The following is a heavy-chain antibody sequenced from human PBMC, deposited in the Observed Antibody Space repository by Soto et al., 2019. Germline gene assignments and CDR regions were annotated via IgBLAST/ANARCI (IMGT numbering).Heavy chain of an antibody. CDR3: AKEGAIPGEVDA. J-gene: IGHJ1*01. Sequence: HLAQSGPEVKRPGASVKISCKASGFIFTDWFMHWVRQAPGQGPEWMCIINTSGGNSSYSQKFQDRVTMTRDTSTSTLYVELSSLTSADTAVYYCAKEGAIPGEVDAWGQGTLVTVSS. D-gene: IGHD2-21*01. CDR1: GFIFTDWF. V-gene: IGHV1-46*01. CDR2: INTSGGNS.